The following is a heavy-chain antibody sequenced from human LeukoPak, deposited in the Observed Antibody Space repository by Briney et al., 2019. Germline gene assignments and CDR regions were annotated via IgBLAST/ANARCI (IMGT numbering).Heavy chain of an antibody. J-gene: IGHJ4*02. V-gene: IGHV1-69*13. CDR3: ASRLYCSNTRCRNFPFAY. CDR2: IIPIFGTA. CDR1: GYTLTELS. Sequence: PVKVSCKVSGYTLTELSMHWVRQAPGQGLEWMGGIIPIFGTANYAQKFQDRVTITADESTSTAYMELSSLRSEDTAIYYCASRLYCSNTRCRNFPFAYWGQGTLVTVSS. D-gene: IGHD2-2*01.